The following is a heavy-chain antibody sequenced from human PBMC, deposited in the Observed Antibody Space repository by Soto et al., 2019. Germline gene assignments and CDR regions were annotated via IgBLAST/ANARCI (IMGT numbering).Heavy chain of an antibody. Sequence: PSETLSLTCAVYGGSFSGYYWSWIHQPPGKGLEWIGEINHSGSTNYNPSLKSRVTISVDTSKNQFSLKLSSVTAADTAVYYCARAHSSGWYPSNDRHWFDPWGQGTLVTVSS. D-gene: IGHD6-19*01. V-gene: IGHV4-34*01. CDR3: ARAHSSGWYPSNDRHWFDP. J-gene: IGHJ5*02. CDR1: GGSFSGYY. CDR2: INHSGST.